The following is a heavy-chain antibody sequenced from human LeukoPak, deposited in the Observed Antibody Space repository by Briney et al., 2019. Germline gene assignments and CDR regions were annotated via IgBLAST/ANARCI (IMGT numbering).Heavy chain of an antibody. CDR3: ARDSMVRGVIPLYYYYYYMDV. D-gene: IGHD3-10*01. CDR1: GYAFTGYY. J-gene: IGHJ6*03. Sequence: ASVKVSCKASGYAFTGYYIHWVRQAPGQGLEWMGWINPKSGDSNSAQKFQGRVTMTRDTSINTAYMELSSLRSEDTAVYYCARDSMVRGVIPLYYYYYYMDVWGKGTTVTISS. V-gene: IGHV1-2*02. CDR2: INPKSGDS.